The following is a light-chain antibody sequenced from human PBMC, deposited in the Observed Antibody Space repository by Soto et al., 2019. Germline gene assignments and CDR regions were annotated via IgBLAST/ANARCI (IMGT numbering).Light chain of an antibody. Sequence: EIVMTQSPVTLSVSPGERVTLSCRVSQSVRSDLAWYQQKPGQAPRLLIYGASTRATDFPARFSGSGSGTEFTLTISSMQSEDFAVYYCQQYNSLCTFGQGTKLEIK. V-gene: IGKV3-15*01. CDR2: GAS. J-gene: IGKJ2*02. CDR1: QSVRSD. CDR3: QQYNSLCT.